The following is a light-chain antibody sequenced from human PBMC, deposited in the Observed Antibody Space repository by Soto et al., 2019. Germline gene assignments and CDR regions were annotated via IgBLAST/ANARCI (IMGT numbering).Light chain of an antibody. CDR1: QSVRSNY. V-gene: IGKV3-20*01. CDR2: GAS. CDR3: QQYASSPLT. J-gene: IGKJ4*01. Sequence: EIVLTQSPGTLSLSSGERATLSCRASQSVRSNYLAWYQQKPGQAPRLLIYGASSRATGIPDRFGGSGSGTDFTLTISGLEPEDFAVYDGQQYASSPLTFGGGTKVEIK.